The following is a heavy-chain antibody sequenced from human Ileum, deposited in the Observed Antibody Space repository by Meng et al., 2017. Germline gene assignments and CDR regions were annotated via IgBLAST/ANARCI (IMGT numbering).Heavy chain of an antibody. D-gene: IGHD3-10*01. J-gene: IGHJ4*02. V-gene: IGHV4-30-4*01. Sequence: QVQLQESGPGPVKPSQTLSLTCSVPGGSFSSDNYYWTWIRQTPGKGLEWIGLTYYNGSPFYNPSLRSRVTISVDTSKDQFSLKLTSVTAADTAVYYCARERRHYYGSGSFDYWGQGILVTVSS. CDR1: GGSFSSDNYY. CDR3: ARERRHYYGSGSFDY. CDR2: TYYNGSP.